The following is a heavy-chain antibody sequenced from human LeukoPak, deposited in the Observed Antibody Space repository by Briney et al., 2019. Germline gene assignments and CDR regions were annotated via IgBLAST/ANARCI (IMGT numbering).Heavy chain of an antibody. CDR2: INGDGSGT. V-gene: IGHV3-74*01. CDR3: ARGGRPPEALGDTFDI. J-gene: IGHJ3*02. Sequence: GGSLRLSCAASGFTFSTYWMHWVRQAPGKGLVRVSRINGDGSGTINADSVKGRFTISRDNAKNTLYLQMNSLRAEDTAVYYCARGGRPPEALGDTFDIWGQGTVVTVSS. CDR1: GFTFSTYW. D-gene: IGHD1-26*01.